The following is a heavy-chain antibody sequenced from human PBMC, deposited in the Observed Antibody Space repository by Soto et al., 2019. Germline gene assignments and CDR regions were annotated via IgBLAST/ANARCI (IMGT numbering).Heavy chain of an antibody. CDR1: GFIFSDYY. Sequence: QVQLVESGGGLVKPGGSLRLSCAASGFIFSDYYMIWIRQAPGKGLEWVSYISSSGSTILYADSVKGRFTISRDNAKNSVYLQMSSLRVEETAVYYCARDGGRWTTRGGWFDPWGQGTLVTVSS. CDR3: ARDGGRWTTRGGWFDP. J-gene: IGHJ5*02. D-gene: IGHD3-16*01. V-gene: IGHV3-11*01. CDR2: ISSSGSTI.